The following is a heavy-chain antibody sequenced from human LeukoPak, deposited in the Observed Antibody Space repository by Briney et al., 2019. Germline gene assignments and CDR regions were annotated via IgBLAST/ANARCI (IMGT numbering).Heavy chain of an antibody. CDR2: IPSGACDA. V-gene: IGHV3-23*01. CDR3: AKVTQWELDSFDY. J-gene: IGHJ4*02. CDR1: GFTFNAYG. D-gene: IGHD3-10*01. Sequence: GGSLRLSCVASGFTFNAYGMAWVRQAPGKGLEWVSSIPSGACDAYYADSVQGRFTISRDNSDNTLYLQMDSLRPEDSALYYCAKVTQWELDSFDYWGQGTLVTVSS.